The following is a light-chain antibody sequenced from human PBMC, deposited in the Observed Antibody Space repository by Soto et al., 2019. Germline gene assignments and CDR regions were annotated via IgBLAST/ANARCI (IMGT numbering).Light chain of an antibody. J-gene: IGKJ1*01. CDR2: KAS. V-gene: IGKV1-5*03. CDR1: QTISSW. Sequence: DIQMTQSPSTLSGSVGDRVTITCRASQTISSWLAWYQQKPGKAPKLLIYKASTLKSGVPSRFSGSGSGTDFTLTISSLQPEDFAVYYCHQYSSSRRTFGQGTKVDIK. CDR3: HQYSSSRRT.